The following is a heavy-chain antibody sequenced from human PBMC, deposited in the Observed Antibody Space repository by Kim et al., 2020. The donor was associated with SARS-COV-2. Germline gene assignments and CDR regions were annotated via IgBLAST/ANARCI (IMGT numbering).Heavy chain of an antibody. D-gene: IGHD5-12*01. CDR1: GFTFSSYA. CDR3: AREFRYSGYDFGYYYGMDV. Sequence: GGSLRLSCAASGFTFSSYAMHWVRQAPGKGLEWVAGIWYDGSNKYYADSVKGRFTISRDNSKNTLYLQMNSLRAEDTAVYYCAREFRYSGYDFGYYYGMDVWGQGTTVTVSS. J-gene: IGHJ6*02. CDR2: IWYDGSNK. V-gene: IGHV3-33*01.